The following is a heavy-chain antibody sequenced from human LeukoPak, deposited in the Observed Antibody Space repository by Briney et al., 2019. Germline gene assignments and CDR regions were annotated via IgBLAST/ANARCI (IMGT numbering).Heavy chain of an antibody. CDR2: IWYDGSNK. CDR3: AKDYRGYYHSSAWDY. V-gene: IGHV3-33*06. CDR1: GFTFSSYA. J-gene: IGHJ4*02. Sequence: PGRSLRLSCAASGFTFSSYAMHWVRQAPGKGLEWVAFIWYDGSNKDYTDSVKGRFTISRDNAKNRLHLQMNSLRAEDTAVYYCAKDYRGYYHSSAWDYWGQGTLVTVSS. D-gene: IGHD3-22*01.